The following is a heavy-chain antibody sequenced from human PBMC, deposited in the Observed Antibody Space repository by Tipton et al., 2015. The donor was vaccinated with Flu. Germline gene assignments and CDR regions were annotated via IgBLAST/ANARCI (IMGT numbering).Heavy chain of an antibody. V-gene: IGHV3-72*01. CDR1: GFSFSDYY. D-gene: IGHD3-16*01. CDR2: SRDKGNSYTT. CDR3: NRGRTGPTPGQTGITPPYYYYGMDV. Sequence: SLRLSCEASGFSFSDYYMDWVRQAPGKGLEWVGRSRDKGNSYTTEYAASVKGRFIVSRDESKNSVHLQMNSLRSEDTAVYYCNRGRTGPTPGQTGITPPYYYYGMDVWGQGTTVSVSS. J-gene: IGHJ6*02.